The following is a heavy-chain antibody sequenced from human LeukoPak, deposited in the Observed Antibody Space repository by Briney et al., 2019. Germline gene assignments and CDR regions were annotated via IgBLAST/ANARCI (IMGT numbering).Heavy chain of an antibody. J-gene: IGHJ5*02. CDR2: ISGGGAGT. CDR1: GFTFSSYA. CDR3: ARLPAAINGYFDP. D-gene: IGHD2-2*01. V-gene: IGHV3-23*01. Sequence: GGSLRLSCPASGFTFSSYAMSWVRQAPGKGLEWVSAISGGGAGTYYADSVKGRFTISRDNSKNTLYLQMYSLRAEDTAVYYCARLPAAINGYFDPWGQGTLVTVSS.